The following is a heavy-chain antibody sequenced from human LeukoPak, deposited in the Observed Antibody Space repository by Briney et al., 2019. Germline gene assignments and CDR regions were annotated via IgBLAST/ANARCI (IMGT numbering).Heavy chain of an antibody. V-gene: IGHV3-74*01. D-gene: IGHD6-6*01. J-gene: IGHJ4*02. CDR1: GFTFSSYW. CDR3: ARDSSSREYYFDY. Sequence: QPGGSLRLSCAASGFTFSSYWMHWVRRAPGKGLVWVSRINSDGSSTSYADSVKGRFTISRDNAKNTLYLQMNSLRAEDTAVYYCARDSSSREYYFDYWGQGTLVTVSS. CDR2: INSDGSST.